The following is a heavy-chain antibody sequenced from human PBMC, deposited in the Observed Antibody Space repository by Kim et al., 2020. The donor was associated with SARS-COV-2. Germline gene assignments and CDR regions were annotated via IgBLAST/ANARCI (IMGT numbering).Heavy chain of an antibody. Sequence: GGSLRLSCAVSGFTFSDYYMSWIRQAPGKGLEWVAYLNSDGTSMKYADSVNGRFAISRDNGKQSLSLQMSSLTPDDTAVYYCVREPASWGQGTLVTVSS. CDR2: LNSDGTSM. CDR1: GFTFSDYY. V-gene: IGHV3-11*01. CDR3: VREPAS. J-gene: IGHJ5*02.